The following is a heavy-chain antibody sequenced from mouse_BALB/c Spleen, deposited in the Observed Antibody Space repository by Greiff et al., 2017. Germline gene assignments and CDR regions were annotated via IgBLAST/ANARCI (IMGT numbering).Heavy chain of an antibody. D-gene: IGHD2-14*01. Sequence: VQLQQSGPELVNPGASVRISCKASGYTFTSYYIHWVKQRPGQGLEWIGWIYPGNVNTKYNEKFKGKATLTADKSSSTAYMQLSSLTSEDSAVYFCARERRYDFDYWGQGTTLTVSS. J-gene: IGHJ2*01. CDR1: GYTFTSYY. CDR2: IYPGNVNT. V-gene: IGHV1S56*01. CDR3: ARERRYDFDY.